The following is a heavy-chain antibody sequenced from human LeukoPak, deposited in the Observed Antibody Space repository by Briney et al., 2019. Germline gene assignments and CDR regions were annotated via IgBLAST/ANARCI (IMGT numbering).Heavy chain of an antibody. J-gene: IGHJ4*02. CDR2: INHSGST. Sequence: SETLSLTCAVYGGSFSGYYWSWIRQPPGKGLKWIGEINHSGSTNYNPSLKSRVTISVDTSKNQFSLKLSSVTAADTAVYYCARVGGVAAAGTFDYWDQGTLVTVSS. CDR1: GGSFSGYY. V-gene: IGHV4-34*01. D-gene: IGHD6-13*01. CDR3: ARVGGVAAAGTFDY.